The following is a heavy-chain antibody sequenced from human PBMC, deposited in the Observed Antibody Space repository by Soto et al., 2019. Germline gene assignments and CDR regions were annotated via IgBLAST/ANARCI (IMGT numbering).Heavy chain of an antibody. V-gene: IGHV3-33*01. J-gene: IGHJ4*02. CDR1: GFTFSSYY. CDR3: ASSELAGTSNLDY. Sequence: GGSLRLSCAASGFTFSSYYMHWVRQAPGKGLEWVAVIWYDGSSKYYADSVKGRFTISRDNSKNTLYLKMNSLRAEDTAVYYCASSELAGTSNLDYWGQGTLVTVSS. CDR2: IWYDGSSK. D-gene: IGHD1-7*01.